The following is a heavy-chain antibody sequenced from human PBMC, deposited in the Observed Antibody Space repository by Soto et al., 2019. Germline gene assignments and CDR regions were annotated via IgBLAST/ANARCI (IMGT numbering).Heavy chain of an antibody. CDR1: GGTFSSYT. D-gene: IGHD3-10*01. Sequence: GASVKVSCKASGGTFSSYTIGWVRQAPGQGLEWMGRIIPILGIANYAQKFQGRVTITADKSTSTAYMELSSLRSEDTAVYYCARDGTYYYGSGRDNWFDPWGQGTLVTVSS. CDR3: ARDGTYYYGSGRDNWFDP. V-gene: IGHV1-69*04. CDR2: IIPILGIA. J-gene: IGHJ5*02.